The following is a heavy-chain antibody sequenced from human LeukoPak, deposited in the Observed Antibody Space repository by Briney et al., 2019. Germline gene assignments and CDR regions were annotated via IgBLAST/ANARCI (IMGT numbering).Heavy chain of an antibody. J-gene: IGHJ6*03. Sequence: SVTVSFTASGGTFSIYAISWVRQAPGQGLEWMGGIIPIFGTANYAQKFQGRVTITTDESTSTAYMELSSLRSEDTAVYYCARHPRYYDSSGYSFVYYYYMDVWGKGTTVTVSS. V-gene: IGHV1-69*05. CDR2: IIPIFGTA. CDR3: ARHPRYYDSSGYSFVYYYYMDV. CDR1: GGTFSIYA. D-gene: IGHD3-22*01.